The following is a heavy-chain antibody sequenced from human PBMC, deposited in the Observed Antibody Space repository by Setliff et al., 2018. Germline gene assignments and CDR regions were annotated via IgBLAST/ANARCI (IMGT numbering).Heavy chain of an antibody. V-gene: IGHV4-34*09. J-gene: IGHJ3*02. CDR2: INHSGST. Sequence: WIRQPPGKGLEWIGEINHSGSTNYNPSLKSRVTISVDTSKNQFSLKLSSVTAADTAVYYCARVALVVVIRNAFDIWGQGTMVTVSS. CDR3: ARVALVVVIRNAFDI. D-gene: IGHD2-21*01.